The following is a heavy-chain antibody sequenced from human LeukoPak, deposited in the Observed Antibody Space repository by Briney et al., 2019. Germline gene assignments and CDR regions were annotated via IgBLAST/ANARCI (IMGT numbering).Heavy chain of an antibody. CDR2: IRYDGNNK. J-gene: IGHJ4*02. CDR1: GFTFSNYG. CDR3: AGDIFHGGYSGY. V-gene: IGHV3-30*02. D-gene: IGHD3-22*01. Sequence: GGSLRLSCGASGFTFSNYGMLWVRQAPGKGLEWVAFIRYDGNNKLYADSMKGRFTISRDNSKNTLYLHINSLRAEDTAVYYCAGDIFHGGYSGYWGQGTLVTVSS.